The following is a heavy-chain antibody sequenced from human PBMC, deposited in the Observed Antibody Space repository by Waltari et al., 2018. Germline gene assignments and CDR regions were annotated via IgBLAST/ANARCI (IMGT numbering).Heavy chain of an antibody. Sequence: EVQLLESGGGLVQPGGSLRLSCAASGFTFSSYAISWVRPAPGKGLEWVSAISGSGGSTYYADSVKGRFTISRDNSKNTLYLQMNSLRAEDTAVYYCAKDQGYSSGWYSFGYWGQGTLVTVSS. CDR3: AKDQGYSSGWYSFGY. D-gene: IGHD6-19*01. CDR1: GFTFSSYA. CDR2: ISGSGGST. J-gene: IGHJ4*02. V-gene: IGHV3-23*01.